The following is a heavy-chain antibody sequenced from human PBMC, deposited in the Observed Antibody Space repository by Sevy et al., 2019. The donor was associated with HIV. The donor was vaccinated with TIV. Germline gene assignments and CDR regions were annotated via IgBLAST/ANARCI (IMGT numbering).Heavy chain of an antibody. Sequence: GGSLRLSCAASGFTFSSYAMHWVRQAPGKGLEWVAVISYAGSNKYYADSVKGRFTISRDNSKNTLYLQMNSLRAEDTAVYYCARDGAGLRLGELSLYLRYFDDWGQGTLVTVSS. D-gene: IGHD3-16*02. CDR2: ISYAGSNK. CDR1: GFTFSSYA. J-gene: IGHJ4*02. CDR3: ARDGAGLRLGELSLYLRYFDD. V-gene: IGHV3-30-3*01.